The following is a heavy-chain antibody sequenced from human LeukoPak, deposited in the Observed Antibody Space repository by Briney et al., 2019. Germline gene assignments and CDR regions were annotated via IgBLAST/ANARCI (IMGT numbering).Heavy chain of an antibody. D-gene: IGHD3-22*01. V-gene: IGHV4-30-2*01. Sequence: SETLSLTCTVSGGSISSGGYYWSWIRQPPGKGLEWIGYIYHSGSTYYNPSLKSRVTISVDRSKNQFSLKLSSVTAADTAVYYCARFRRGYYDSSGSGFDPWGQGTLVTVSS. CDR3: ARFRRGYYDSSGSGFDP. CDR2: IYHSGST. CDR1: GGSISSGGYY. J-gene: IGHJ5*02.